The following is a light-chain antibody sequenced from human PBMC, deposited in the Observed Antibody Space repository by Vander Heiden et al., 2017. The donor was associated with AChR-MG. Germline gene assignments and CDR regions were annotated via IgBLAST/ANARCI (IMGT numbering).Light chain of an antibody. CDR1: SSDVGGYNY. V-gene: IGLV2-14*03. CDR3: SSYTSSSTL. CDR2: DVS. Sequence: SALTQPASVSWSPGQSTTISCTGTSSDVGGYNYVSWYQQHPGKAPKLMIYDVSNRPSGVSNRFSGSKSGNTASLTISGLQAEDEADYYCSSYTSSSTLFGGGTKL. J-gene: IGLJ2*01.